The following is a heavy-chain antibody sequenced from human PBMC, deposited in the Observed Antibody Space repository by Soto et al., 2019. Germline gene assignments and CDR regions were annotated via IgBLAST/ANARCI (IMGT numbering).Heavy chain of an antibody. Sequence: PETLSLTCTVSGGSISSSSYYWGWIRQPQGKGLEWIESIYYSGSTYYNPSLESRVTISVDTSKNQFSLRLSFVTAADTAVYYCARRTPLYASESSRFDPWGQGALVTVSS. CDR2: IYYSGST. CDR3: ARRTPLYASESSRFDP. CDR1: GGSISSSSYY. V-gene: IGHV4-39*01. J-gene: IGHJ5*02. D-gene: IGHD3-10*01.